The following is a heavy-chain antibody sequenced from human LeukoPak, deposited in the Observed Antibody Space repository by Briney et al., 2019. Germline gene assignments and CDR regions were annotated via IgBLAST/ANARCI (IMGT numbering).Heavy chain of an antibody. CDR1: GYTFTGYY. CDR2: INPNSGGT. J-gene: IGHJ4*02. Sequence: GASVKVSCKASGYTFTGYYMHWVRQAPGQGLEWMGRINPNSGGTNYAQKFQGRVTMTRDTSISTAYVELSRLRSDDTAVYYCARDHKSSSWYSDWGQGTLVTVSS. D-gene: IGHD6-13*01. CDR3: ARDHKSSSWYSD. V-gene: IGHV1-2*06.